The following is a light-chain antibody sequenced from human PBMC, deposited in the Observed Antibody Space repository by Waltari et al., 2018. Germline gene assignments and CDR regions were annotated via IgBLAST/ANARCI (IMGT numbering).Light chain of an antibody. CDR2: GAS. Sequence: EIVMTQSPATLSVSPGERATLSCRGSQSIGRNLAWYQQKPGQAPRLLIPGASNRATGIPARFSGSGYGTEFTLTISSLQSEDFAVYYCQQYNNWPPLTFGGGTTVEI. CDR1: QSIGRN. V-gene: IGKV3-15*01. J-gene: IGKJ4*01. CDR3: QQYNNWPPLT.